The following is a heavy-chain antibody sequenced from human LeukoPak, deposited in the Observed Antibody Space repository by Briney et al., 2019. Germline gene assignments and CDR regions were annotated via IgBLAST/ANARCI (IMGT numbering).Heavy chain of an antibody. V-gene: IGHV3-7*01. J-gene: IGHJ6*02. Sequence: PGGSLRLSCAASGFTFSSYWMSWVRQAPGKGLEWVANIKQDGSEKYYVDSVKGRFTISRDNAKNSLYLQMNSLRAEDTAVYYCAREGYDFWSGYYRDYYGMDVWGQGTTVTVSS. CDR1: GFTFSSYW. D-gene: IGHD3-3*01. CDR3: AREGYDFWSGYYRDYYGMDV. CDR2: IKQDGSEK.